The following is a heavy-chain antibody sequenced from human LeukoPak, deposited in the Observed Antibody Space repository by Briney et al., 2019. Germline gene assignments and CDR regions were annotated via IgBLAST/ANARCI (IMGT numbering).Heavy chain of an antibody. CDR3: AKASGSYYYYYYYMDV. J-gene: IGHJ6*03. V-gene: IGHV3-23*01. Sequence: PGGSLRLSCVASGFSFSSVYMSWVRQGPGKGLEWVSAISGTGGSTYYADSVKGRFTISRDNSKNTLYLQMNSLRAEDTAVYYCAKASGSYYYYYYYMDVWGKGTTVTVSS. CDR2: ISGTGGST. CDR1: GFSFSSVY. D-gene: IGHD1-26*01.